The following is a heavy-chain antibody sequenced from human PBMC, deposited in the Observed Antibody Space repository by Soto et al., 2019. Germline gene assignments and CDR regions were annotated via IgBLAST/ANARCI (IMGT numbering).Heavy chain of an antibody. D-gene: IGHD4-4*01. CDR1: GLTFSSYA. Sequence: GGNLRLSCAAHGLTFSSYAMSWVRQAPGKGLEWVSAISGSGGSTYYADSVKGRFTISRDNSKNTLYLQMNSLRAEDTAVYYCAKYHDYSNFGCFDPWGHGTLVT. V-gene: IGHV3-23*01. J-gene: IGHJ5*02. CDR2: ISGSGGST. CDR3: AKYHDYSNFGCFDP.